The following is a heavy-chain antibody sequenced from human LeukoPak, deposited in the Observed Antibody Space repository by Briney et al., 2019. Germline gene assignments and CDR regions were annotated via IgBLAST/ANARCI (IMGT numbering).Heavy chain of an antibody. CDR1: GFTFSSDA. J-gene: IGHJ4*02. Sequence: GGSLRLSCAAAGFTFSSDAMSWVRQPPGKGLEWVSAILGSGGSTYYAETVKGRFTISSDNSKNTLYLQMNSLKAEDRVVYYCASKGYYDSSGYHGINDYWGQGTLVTVSS. CDR2: ILGSGGST. CDR3: ASKGYYDSSGYHGINDY. V-gene: IGHV3-23*01. D-gene: IGHD3-22*01.